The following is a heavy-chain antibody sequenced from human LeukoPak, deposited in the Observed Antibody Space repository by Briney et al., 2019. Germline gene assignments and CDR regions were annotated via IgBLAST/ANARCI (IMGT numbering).Heavy chain of an antibody. D-gene: IGHD2/OR15-2a*01. CDR1: GDFLSSGDYY. J-gene: IGHJ5*02. CDR2: IYYSGST. Sequence: SETLSLTCTVSGDFLSSGDYYWGWIRQSPGKGLTWIGSIYYSGSTLYNASFESRVTMSVDTSKNQFSLKLRSVTAADTAVYYCARHRGYGMGTTTNWFDPWGQGTLVTVSS. CDR3: ARHRGYGMGTTTNWFDP. V-gene: IGHV4-39*01.